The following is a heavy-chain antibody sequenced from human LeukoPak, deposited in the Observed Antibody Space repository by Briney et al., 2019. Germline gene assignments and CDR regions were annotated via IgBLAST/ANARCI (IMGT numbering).Heavy chain of an antibody. J-gene: IGHJ6*02. CDR3: TREPWGAKGAAWGMDV. CDR1: GFTVSSDY. V-gene: IGHV3-53*01. CDR2: IQSGGTT. D-gene: IGHD1-26*01. Sequence: GGSLRLSCAASGFTVSSDYMNWVRQAPGKGLEWVSVIQSGGTTYYADSVKGRFTISRDISKNTLYLQMDSLRAEDTAVYYCTREPWGAKGAAWGMDVWGQGTTVTVSS.